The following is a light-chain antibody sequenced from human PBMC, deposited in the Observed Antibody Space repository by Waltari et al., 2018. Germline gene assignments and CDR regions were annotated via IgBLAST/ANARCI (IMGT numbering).Light chain of an antibody. Sequence: DVVLTQSPLSLPVTLGQPASISCRSSQRLLHRDGKIYLNWFHQRPGQSPRRLIDKATYRDPGVPDRFSGSGSGADFTLTISRVEADDVGVYYCMQGTHWPITFGQGTKVDIK. J-gene: IGKJ1*01. CDR1: QRLLHRDGKIY. V-gene: IGKV2-30*02. CDR2: KAT. CDR3: MQGTHWPIT.